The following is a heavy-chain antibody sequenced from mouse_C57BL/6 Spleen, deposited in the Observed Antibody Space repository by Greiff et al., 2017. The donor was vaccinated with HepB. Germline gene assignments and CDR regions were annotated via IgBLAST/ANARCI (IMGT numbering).Heavy chain of an antibody. D-gene: IGHD2-1*01. CDR2: IWTGGGT. V-gene: IGHV2-9-1*01. Sequence: VQVVESGPGLVAPSQSLSITCTVSGFSLTSYAISWVRQPPGKGQEWLGVIWTGGGTNYNSALKSRLSISKDNSKSQVFLKMNSLQTDDTARYYCASYYGNSAWFAYWGQGTLVTVSA. CDR1: GFSLTSYA. J-gene: IGHJ3*01. CDR3: ASYYGNSAWFAY.